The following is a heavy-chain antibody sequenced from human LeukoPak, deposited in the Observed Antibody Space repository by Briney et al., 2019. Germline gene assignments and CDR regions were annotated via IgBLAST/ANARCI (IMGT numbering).Heavy chain of an antibody. Sequence: GGSLGLSCAASGFTFSSYAMSWVRQAPGKGLEWVSAISGSGGSTYYADSVKGRFTISRDNSKNTLYLQMNSLRAEDTAVYYCAKAGQYCSGGSCYSEFDYWGQGTLVTVSS. CDR2: ISGSGGST. CDR3: AKAGQYCSGGSCYSEFDY. J-gene: IGHJ4*02. V-gene: IGHV3-23*01. CDR1: GFTFSSYA. D-gene: IGHD2-15*01.